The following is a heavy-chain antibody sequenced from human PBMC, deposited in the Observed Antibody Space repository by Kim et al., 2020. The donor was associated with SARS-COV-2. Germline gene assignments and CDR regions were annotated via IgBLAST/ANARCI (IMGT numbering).Heavy chain of an antibody. CDR1: GYTFTSYG. V-gene: IGHV1-18*01. J-gene: IGHJ1*01. D-gene: IGHD6-19*01. CDR2: ISAYNGNT. Sequence: ASVKVSCKASGYTFTSYGISWVRQAPGQGLEWMGWISAYNGNTNCAQKLQGRVTMTTDTSTSTAYMELRSLRSDDTAVYYCVREKDGSGYFQHWGQGTLVTVSS. CDR3: VREKDGSGYFQH.